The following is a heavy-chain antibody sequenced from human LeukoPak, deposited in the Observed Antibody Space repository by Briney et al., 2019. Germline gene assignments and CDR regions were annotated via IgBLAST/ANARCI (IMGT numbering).Heavy chain of an antibody. CDR2: INWNGGST. Sequence: GGSLRLSCAASGFTLDDYGMSWVRQAPGKGLEWVSGINWNGGSTGSADSVKGRFTISRDNAKNSLYLQMNSLRAEDTALYYCARRVVAATNWFVHWCEETMVIVSS. V-gene: IGHV3-20*04. J-gene: IGHJ5*02. CDR1: GFTLDDYG. CDR3: ARRVVAATNWFVH. D-gene: IGHD2-15*01.